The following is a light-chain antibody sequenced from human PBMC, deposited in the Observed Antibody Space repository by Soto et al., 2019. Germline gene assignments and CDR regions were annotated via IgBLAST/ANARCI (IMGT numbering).Light chain of an antibody. CDR1: QSISRW. J-gene: IGKJ1*01. CDR2: KAS. V-gene: IGKV1-5*03. Sequence: DIQMTQSPSTLSASVGDRVTITCRASQSISRWLAWYQQKPGKAPILIYKASSLQSGVPPRFRGSGSGTEFTLTNSSLQPDDFSTYYCQQYSSYPTFAQGTKVEIK. CDR3: QQYSSYPT.